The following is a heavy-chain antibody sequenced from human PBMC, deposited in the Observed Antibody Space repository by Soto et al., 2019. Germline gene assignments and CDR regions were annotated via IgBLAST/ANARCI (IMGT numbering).Heavy chain of an antibody. CDR3: ARDLASSWYYYYGMDV. CDR2: INAGNGNT. V-gene: IGHV1-3*01. Sequence: GASVKVSCKASGYTFTSYAMHWVRQAPGQRLEWMGWINAGNGNTKYSQKFQGRVTITRDTSASTAYMELSSLRSEDTAVYYCARDLASSWYYYYGMDVWGQGTTVTVSS. D-gene: IGHD6-13*01. J-gene: IGHJ6*02. CDR1: GYTFTSYA.